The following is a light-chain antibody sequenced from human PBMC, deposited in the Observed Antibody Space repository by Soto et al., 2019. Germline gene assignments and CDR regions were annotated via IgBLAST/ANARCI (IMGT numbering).Light chain of an antibody. V-gene: IGKV3-20*01. J-gene: IGKJ1*01. CDR3: QQYDSSPPCT. CDR1: QSVGSSY. CDR2: GAS. Sequence: EIVLTQSPGTLSLSPGERASLSCRASQSVGSSYLAWYQQKPGQAPRLLIYGASSRATGIPDRFSGSGSGTDFTLTISRLEPVVFAVYYCQQYDSSPPCTFGQGTKV.